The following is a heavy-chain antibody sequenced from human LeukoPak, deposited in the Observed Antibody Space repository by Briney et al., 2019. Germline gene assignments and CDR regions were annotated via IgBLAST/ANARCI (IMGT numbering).Heavy chain of an antibody. V-gene: IGHV1-69*05. D-gene: IGHD5-12*01. CDR1: GGTFSSYA. CDR3: ARDGNIGYSGYDYFDY. J-gene: IGHJ4*02. CDR2: SIPIFGTA. Sequence: GSSVKVSCKASGGTFSSYAISWVRQAPGQGLEWMGRSIPIFGTANYAHKLQGRVTITTDESTSTAYMELSSLRSEDTAVYYCARDGNIGYSGYDYFDYWGQGTLVTVSS.